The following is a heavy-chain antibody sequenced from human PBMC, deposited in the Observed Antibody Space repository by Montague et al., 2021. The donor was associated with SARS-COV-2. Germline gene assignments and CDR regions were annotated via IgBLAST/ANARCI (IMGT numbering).Heavy chain of an antibody. D-gene: IGHD2/OR15-2a*01. V-gene: IGHV4-4*07. CDR2: IYANGNF. CDR3: ARDAYYFGPGRANHGAVVP. CDR1: GDSIGGYF. Sequence: TPYGDSIGGYFWSWIRQPAGKGLEWIGRIYANGNFDYNPSLNSRVSMSMDTSKQEYSMRLISVTAADTAVYYCARDAYYFGPGRANHGAVVPWGQGILVTVSS. J-gene: IGHJ5*02.